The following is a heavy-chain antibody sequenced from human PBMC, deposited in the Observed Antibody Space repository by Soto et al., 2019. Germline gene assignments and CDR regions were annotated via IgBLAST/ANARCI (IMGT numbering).Heavy chain of an antibody. V-gene: IGHV3-74*01. D-gene: IGHD4-17*01. J-gene: IGHJ4*02. CDR3: ARDGRRDYDFDY. CDR2: INSDGSTT. CDR1: GFTFSSYW. Sequence: EVQLVESGGGLVQPGGSLRLSCAASGFTFSSYWMHWVRQAPGKGLVWVSRINSDGSTTSYADSVKGRFTISRDNAKNTLYLQMNSLRAEDTAVYYCARDGRRDYDFDYWGQGTLVTVSS.